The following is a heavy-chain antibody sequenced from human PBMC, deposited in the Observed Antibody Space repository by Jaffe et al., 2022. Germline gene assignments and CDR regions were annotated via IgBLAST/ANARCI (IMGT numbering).Heavy chain of an antibody. CDR3: ARGEPREYYFDY. J-gene: IGHJ4*02. CDR1: GGSISSYY. V-gene: IGHV4-59*01. CDR2: IYYSGST. D-gene: IGHD1-26*01. Sequence: QVQLQESGPGLVKPSETLSLTCTVSGGSISSYYWSWIRQPPGKGLEWIGYIYYSGSTNYNPSLKSRVTISVDTSKNQFSLKLSSVTAADTAVYYCARGEPREYYFDYWGQGTLVTVSS.